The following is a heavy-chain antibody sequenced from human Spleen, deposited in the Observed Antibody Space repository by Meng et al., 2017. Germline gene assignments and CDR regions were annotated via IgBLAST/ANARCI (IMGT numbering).Heavy chain of an antibody. CDR3: AVTYYDVWTGYYKGGFDY. V-gene: IGHV1-18*01. J-gene: IGHJ4*02. Sequence: ASVKVSCKASGYTFTSYGISWVRQAPGQGLEWMGWISAYNGNTNYAQKLQGRVTMTTDTSTSTAYMELRILGSDDAAVYYCAVTYYDVWTGYYKGGFDYWGQGTLVTVSS. CDR2: ISAYNGNT. D-gene: IGHD3-9*01. CDR1: GYTFTSYG.